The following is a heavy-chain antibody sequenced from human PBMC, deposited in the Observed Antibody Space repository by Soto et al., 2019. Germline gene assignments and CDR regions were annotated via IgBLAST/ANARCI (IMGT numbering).Heavy chain of an antibody. CDR1: GYTFTIYY. J-gene: IGHJ4*02. CDR2: INPSGGST. V-gene: IGHV1-46*03. D-gene: IGHD3-22*01. CDR3: ARDLGGLPGYYDSSGYLFDY. Sequence: ASVKVSCKASGYTFTIYYMHWVRQAPGQGLEWMGIINPSGGSTSYAQKFQGRVTMTRDTSTSTVYMELSSLRSEDTAVYYCARDLGGLPGYYDSSGYLFDYWGQGTLVTAPQ.